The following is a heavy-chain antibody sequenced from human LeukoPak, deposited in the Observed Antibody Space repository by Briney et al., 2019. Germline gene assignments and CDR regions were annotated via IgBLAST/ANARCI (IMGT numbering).Heavy chain of an antibody. D-gene: IGHD2-21*02. CDR1: GYTFTGYY. V-gene: IGHV1-2*02. CDR3: ARDLYCGGDCPSVLRDLDY. J-gene: IGHJ4*02. CDR2: INPHSGDT. Sequence: GASVKVSCKASGYTFTGYYIHWVRQAPGQGLEWVGWINPHSGDTNYAQEFQGRVTMTRDTSISTAYMELSRLRSDDTAVYYCARDLYCGGDCPSVLRDLDYWGQGTLVTVSS.